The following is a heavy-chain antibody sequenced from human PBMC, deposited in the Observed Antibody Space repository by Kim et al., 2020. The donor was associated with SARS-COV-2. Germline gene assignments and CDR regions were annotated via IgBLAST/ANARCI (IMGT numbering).Heavy chain of an antibody. D-gene: IGHD2-15*01. CDR3: ARCVGTSGLTFQH. V-gene: IGHV3-74*01. J-gene: IGHJ1*01. Sequence: YPDSVTARLPISRDNAKNTLLLKLHRLRDADTAVYYCARCVGTSGLTFQHWGQGTLVTVSS.